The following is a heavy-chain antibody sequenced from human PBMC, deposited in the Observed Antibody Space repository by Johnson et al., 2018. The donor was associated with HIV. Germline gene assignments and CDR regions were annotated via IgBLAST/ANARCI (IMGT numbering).Heavy chain of an antibody. CDR2: INSDGSST. CDR3: ARVTYYYDSSGLTGRAFDI. Sequence: VQLLESGGGLVQPGGSLRLSCAASGFTFSSYWMHWVRQAPGKGLVWVSRINSDGSSTSYADSVKGRFTISRDNAKNTLYLQMNSLRAEDTAVYYCARVTYYYDSSGLTGRAFDIWGQGTMVTVSS. D-gene: IGHD3-22*01. J-gene: IGHJ3*02. V-gene: IGHV3-74*02. CDR1: GFTFSSYW.